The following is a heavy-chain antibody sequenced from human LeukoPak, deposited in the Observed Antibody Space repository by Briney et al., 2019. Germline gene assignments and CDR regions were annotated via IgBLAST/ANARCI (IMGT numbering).Heavy chain of an antibody. V-gene: IGHV3-11*04. D-gene: IGHD6-19*01. J-gene: IGHJ5*02. Sequence: GGSLRLSWAVAGFTFSEYFMSWIRQAAGKGLEWVSYIISSDSSVFYADSVQSRCTFSRDNAKNSLYLQINSLRAEDTAVYYCAREGEQWSEPYNWFDPWGQGTLVTVSS. CDR1: GFTFSEYF. CDR3: AREGEQWSEPYNWFDP. CDR2: IISSDSSV.